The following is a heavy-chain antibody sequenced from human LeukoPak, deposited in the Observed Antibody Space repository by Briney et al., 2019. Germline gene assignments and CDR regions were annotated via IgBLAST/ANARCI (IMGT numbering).Heavy chain of an antibody. D-gene: IGHD5-18*01. CDR2: ISSSSSYT. CDR1: GFTFSDYY. Sequence: KPGGSLRLSCAASGFTFSDYYMSWIRQAPGKGLEWVSYISSSSSYTNYADSVKGRFTISRDNAKNSLYLQMNSLRAEDTAVYYCARDPSGYSYGYYFDYWGQGTLVTVSS. V-gene: IGHV3-11*05. J-gene: IGHJ4*02. CDR3: ARDPSGYSYGYYFDY.